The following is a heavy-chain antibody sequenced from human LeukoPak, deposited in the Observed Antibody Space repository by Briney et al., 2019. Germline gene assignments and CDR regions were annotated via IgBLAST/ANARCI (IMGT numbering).Heavy chain of an antibody. CDR1: GYSFTSYW. Sequence: GESLKISCKGSGYSFTSYWIGWVRQMPGKGLEWMGIIYPGDSDTRYSPSFQGQVTISADKSISTAYLQWSSLKASDTAMYYCARHSGKDYYGSGSYSDYWGQGTLVTVSS. CDR2: IYPGDSDT. J-gene: IGHJ4*02. V-gene: IGHV5-51*01. D-gene: IGHD3-10*01. CDR3: ARHSGKDYYGSGSYSDY.